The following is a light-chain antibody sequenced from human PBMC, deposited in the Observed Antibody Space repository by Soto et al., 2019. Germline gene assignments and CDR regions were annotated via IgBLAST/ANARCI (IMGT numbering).Light chain of an antibody. V-gene: IGLV2-14*01. Sequence: QSALTQPASVSGSPGQSITISCTGTGSDIGGYDYVSWYQQHPGKAPKLMIYDVFNRPSGVSNRFSGSKSGNTASLTISGLQAEDEADYYCSSYTSSSTYVFGAGTNSPS. CDR3: SSYTSSSTYV. J-gene: IGLJ1*01. CDR1: GSDIGGYDY. CDR2: DVF.